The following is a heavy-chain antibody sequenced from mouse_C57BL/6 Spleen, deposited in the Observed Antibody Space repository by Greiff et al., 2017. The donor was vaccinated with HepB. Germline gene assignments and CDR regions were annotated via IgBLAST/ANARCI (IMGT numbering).Heavy chain of an antibody. CDR2: ISSGSSTI. Sequence: EVMLVESGGGLVKPGGSLKLSCAASGFTFSDYGMHWVRQAPEKGLEWVAYISSGSSTIYYADTVKGRFTISRDNAKNTLFLQMTSLRSEDTAMYYCARQTGPDAMDYWGQGTSVTVSS. J-gene: IGHJ4*01. D-gene: IGHD4-1*01. CDR3: ARQTGPDAMDY. V-gene: IGHV5-17*01. CDR1: GFTFSDYG.